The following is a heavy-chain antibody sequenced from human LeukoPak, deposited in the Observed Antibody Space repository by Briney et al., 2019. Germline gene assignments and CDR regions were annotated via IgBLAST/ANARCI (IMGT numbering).Heavy chain of an antibody. J-gene: IGHJ6*03. Sequence: PSETLSLTCTVSGGSISSNVYYWGWIRQSPGKGLQWIGTIYYSGSTNYNPSLKSRVTISVDTSKNQFSLKLSSVTAADTAVYYCARETSQKGAHYMDVWGKGTTVTISS. D-gene: IGHD3-16*01. CDR2: IYYSGST. CDR3: ARETSQKGAHYMDV. V-gene: IGHV4-39*07. CDR1: GGSISSNVYY.